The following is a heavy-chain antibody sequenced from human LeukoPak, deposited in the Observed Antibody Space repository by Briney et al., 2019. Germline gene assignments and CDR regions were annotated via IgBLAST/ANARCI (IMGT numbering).Heavy chain of an antibody. CDR1: GYTFTGYY. V-gene: IGHV1-2*06. D-gene: IGHD6-13*01. CDR2: INPNSGGT. CDR3: ARSGYRSSWYGEYYFDY. J-gene: IGHJ4*02. Sequence: ASVKVSCKASGYTFTGYYIHLVRQAPGQGLEGMGRINPNSGGTNYAQKFQGRVTITRDTSISTAYMELNNLRSDDTAVYYCARSGYRSSWYGEYYFDYWGQGTLVSVSS.